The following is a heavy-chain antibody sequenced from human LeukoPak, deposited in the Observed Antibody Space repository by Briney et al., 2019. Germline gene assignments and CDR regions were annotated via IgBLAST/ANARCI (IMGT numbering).Heavy chain of an antibody. CDR1: GFTFNSYA. CDR2: ISYDGNNK. J-gene: IGHJ4*02. CDR3: AWAYSSGWYGDFDY. Sequence: PGGSLRLSCAASGFTFNSYAMHWVRQAPGKGLEWVAVISYDGNNKYYADSVKGRFTISRGNSKNALYLQMNGLRVEDTAVYYCAWAYSSGWYGDFDYWGQGALVTVSS. D-gene: IGHD6-19*01. V-gene: IGHV3-30*04.